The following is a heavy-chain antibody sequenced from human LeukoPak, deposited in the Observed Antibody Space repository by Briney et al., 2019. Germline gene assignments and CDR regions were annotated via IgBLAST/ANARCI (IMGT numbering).Heavy chain of an antibody. CDR2: ISSSGSTI. CDR1: GFTFSSYE. D-gene: IGHD3/OR15-3a*01. V-gene: IGHV3-48*03. CDR3: ARDADFLYYFDY. Sequence: PGGSLRLSCAASGFTFSSYEMNWVRQAPGKGLEWVSYISSSGSTIYYADSVKGRFTISRDNAKNSLYLQMNSLRAEDTAVYYCARDADFLYYFDYWGQGTLVTVSS. J-gene: IGHJ4*02.